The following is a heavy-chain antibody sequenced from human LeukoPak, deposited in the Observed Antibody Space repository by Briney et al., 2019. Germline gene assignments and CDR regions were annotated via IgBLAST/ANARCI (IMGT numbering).Heavy chain of an antibody. CDR3: ARSSTGDCSSTSCRLY. CDR2: ISYDGSNK. CDR1: GFTFSSYA. V-gene: IGHV3-30*01. Sequence: GRSLRLSCAASGFTFSSYAMHWVRQAPGKGLEGVAVISYDGSNKYYADSVKGRFTISRDNSKNTLYLQMNSLRAEDTAVYYCARSSTGDCSSTSCRLYWGQGTLVTVSS. D-gene: IGHD2-2*01. J-gene: IGHJ4*02.